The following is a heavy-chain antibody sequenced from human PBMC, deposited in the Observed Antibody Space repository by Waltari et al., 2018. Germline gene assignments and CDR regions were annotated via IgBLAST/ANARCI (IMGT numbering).Heavy chain of an antibody. Sequence: EVQLVESGGGLVQPGGSLRLSCAASGFTFSSYSMNWVRQAPGKGLEWVSYISSSSSTKCYADSVKGRLTSSRDNAKNSLYLQMNSLGAEDTAVYYCAGDPSRGGGARGEKRWGQGTLVTVSS. D-gene: IGHD3-10*01. CDR2: ISSSSSTK. V-gene: IGHV3-48*01. CDR3: AGDPSRGGGARGEKR. CDR1: GFTFSSYS. J-gene: IGHJ4*02.